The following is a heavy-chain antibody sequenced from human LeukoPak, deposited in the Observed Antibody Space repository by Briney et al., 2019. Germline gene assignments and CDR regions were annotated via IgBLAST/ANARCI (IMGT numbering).Heavy chain of an antibody. J-gene: IGHJ4*02. V-gene: IGHV4-34*01. CDR1: GGSFSGYY. D-gene: IGHD3-16*01. Sequence: SETLSLTCAVYGGSFSGYYWSWIRQPPGKGLEWIGEIKHRGSTHYNPSLKSRVTISVDTTKNQLSLKVSSVTAADTAVYFCASRPRDAYASSSYFGSWGKGTLVT. CDR2: IKHRGST. CDR3: ASRPRDAYASSSYFGS.